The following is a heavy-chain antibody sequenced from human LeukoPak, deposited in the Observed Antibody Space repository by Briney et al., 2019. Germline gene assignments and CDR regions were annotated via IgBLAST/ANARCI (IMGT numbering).Heavy chain of an antibody. CDR2: ISGSGGST. D-gene: IGHD4-17*01. V-gene: IGHV3-23*01. Sequence: PGGSLRLSCAVSGFTFSSYAMSWVRQAPGKGLEWVSAISGSGGSTYYADSVKGRFTISRDNSKNTLYLQMNSLRAEDTAVYYCAKRESVTTVSYYYYGMDVWGQGTTVTVSS. CDR1: GFTFSSYA. CDR3: AKRESVTTVSYYYYGMDV. J-gene: IGHJ6*02.